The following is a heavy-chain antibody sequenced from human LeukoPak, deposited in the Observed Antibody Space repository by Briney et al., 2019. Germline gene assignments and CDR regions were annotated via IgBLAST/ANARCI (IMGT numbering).Heavy chain of an antibody. J-gene: IGHJ1*01. V-gene: IGHV4-34*01. CDR3: ARDYNRNDFYGDYRYFHH. Sequence: KPSETLSLTCAVYGGSFSGYYWSWIRQPPGKGLEWIGEINHSGSTNYNPSLKSRVTISVDTSKNQFSLKLSSVTAADTAVYYCARDYNRNDFYGDYRYFHHWGQGTLVTVSS. CDR2: INHSGST. D-gene: IGHD4-17*01. CDR1: GGSFSGYY.